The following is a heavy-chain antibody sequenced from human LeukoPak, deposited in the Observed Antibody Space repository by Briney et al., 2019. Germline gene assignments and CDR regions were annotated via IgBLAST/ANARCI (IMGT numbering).Heavy chain of an antibody. V-gene: IGHV4-34*01. CDR1: GGSFSGYY. CDR2: INHSGST. D-gene: IGHD5-18*01. CDR3: ARGYRGYSLDY. J-gene: IGHJ4*02. Sequence: SETLSLTCAVYGGSFSGYYWSWIRQPPGKGLEWIGGINHSGSTNYNPSLKSRVTISVDTSKNQFSLKLSSVTAADTAVYYCARGYRGYSLDYWGQGTLVTVSS.